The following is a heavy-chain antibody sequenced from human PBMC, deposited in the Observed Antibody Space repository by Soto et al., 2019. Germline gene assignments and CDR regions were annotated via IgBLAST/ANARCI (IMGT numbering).Heavy chain of an antibody. CDR1: GFTFSTYG. CDR3: AKDSGRGSADYYFDY. D-gene: IGHD3-10*01. V-gene: IGHV3-30*18. Sequence: GGSLRLSCAASGFTFSTYGMHWVRQAPGKGLERVAVISYDGNDKYHADSVKGRFTISRDNSKNTLYLQMNSLRAEDTAVYYCAKDSGRGSADYYFDYWGQGTLVTVSS. CDR2: ISYDGNDK. J-gene: IGHJ4*02.